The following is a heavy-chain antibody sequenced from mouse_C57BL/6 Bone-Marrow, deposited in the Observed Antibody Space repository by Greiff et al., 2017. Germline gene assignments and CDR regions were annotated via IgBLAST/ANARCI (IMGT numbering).Heavy chain of an antibody. J-gene: IGHJ4*01. V-gene: IGHV1-64*01. D-gene: IGHD1-1*01. CDR1: GYTFTSYW. Sequence: QVQLQQPGAELVKPGASVKLSCKASGYTFTSYWMHWVKQRPGQGLEWIGMIHPNSGSTNYNEKFKSKATLTVDKSSSTAYMQLSSLTSEDSAVYYCASDYGSSSRAMDYRGQGTSVTVSS. CDR3: ASDYGSSSRAMDY. CDR2: IHPNSGST.